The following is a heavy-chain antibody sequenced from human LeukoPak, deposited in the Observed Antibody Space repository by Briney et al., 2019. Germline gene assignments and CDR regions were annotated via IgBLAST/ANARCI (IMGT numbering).Heavy chain of an antibody. V-gene: IGHV3-7*04. CDR3: ARHNPLWGY. CDR1: GFTFSNYW. Sequence: GGSLRHSCAASGFTFSNYWMSWVRQAPGKGLEWVANIKQDGTEKYYVDSVKGRFTISRDNAKNSLYLQMNSLRADDTALYYCARHNPLWGYWGQGTLVTVSS. CDR2: IKQDGTEK. J-gene: IGHJ4*02. D-gene: IGHD1-14*01.